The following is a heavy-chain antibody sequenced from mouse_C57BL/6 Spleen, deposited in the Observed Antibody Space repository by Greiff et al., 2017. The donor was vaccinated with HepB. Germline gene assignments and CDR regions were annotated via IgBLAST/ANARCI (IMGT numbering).Heavy chain of an antibody. J-gene: IGHJ2*01. CDR1: GYTFTSYW. D-gene: IGHD1-1*01. Sequence: QVQLQQPGAELVKPGASVKLSCKASGYTFTSYWMHWVKQRPGRGLEWIGRIDPKSGGTKYNEKFKSKATLTVDKPSSTAYMQLSSLTSEDSAVYYCARHYDYGSSYDYWGQGTTLTVSS. CDR2: IDPKSGGT. CDR3: ARHYDYGSSYDY. V-gene: IGHV1-72*01.